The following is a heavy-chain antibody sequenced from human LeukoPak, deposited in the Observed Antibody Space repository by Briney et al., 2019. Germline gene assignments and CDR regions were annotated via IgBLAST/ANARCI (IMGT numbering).Heavy chain of an antibody. CDR2: IWYDGSNK. J-gene: IGHJ4*02. Sequence: PGGSLRLSCAASGFTFSSYGMHWVCQAPGKGLEWVAVIWYDGSNKYYADSVKGRFTISRDNSKNTLYLQMNSLRAEDTAVYYCAREQSYLTYFDYWGQGTLVTVSS. V-gene: IGHV3-33*01. CDR1: GFTFSSYG. CDR3: AREQSYLTYFDY.